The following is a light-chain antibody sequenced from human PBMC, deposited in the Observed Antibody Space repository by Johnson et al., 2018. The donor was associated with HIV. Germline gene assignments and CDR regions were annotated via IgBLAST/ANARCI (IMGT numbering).Light chain of an antibody. J-gene: IGLJ1*01. CDR3: GAWDNSLSAYV. CDR1: SSNIGNNY. V-gene: IGLV1-51*02. Sequence: QSVLTQPPSVSAAPGQKVTISCSGSSSNIGNNYVSWYQQLPGTAPKLLIYENNKRPSGIPDRFSGSKSGTSATLGITGLQTGDEADYYCGAWDNSLSAYVSGTGTKVTDL. CDR2: ENN.